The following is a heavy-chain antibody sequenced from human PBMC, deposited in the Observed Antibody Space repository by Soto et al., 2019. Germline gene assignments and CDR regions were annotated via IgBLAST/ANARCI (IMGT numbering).Heavy chain of an antibody. V-gene: IGHV4-59*01. CDR1: GGNISNYY. Sequence: PSQTQPLSYTVSGGNISNYYCSWIRQPPGKGLEWIGYIYYSGSTNYNPSLKSRVTISVDTSKNQFSLKLSSVTAADTAVYYCATGGAYCRGDCYPPPLDCRGQGTQVTLS. J-gene: IGHJ4*01. CDR2: IYYSGST. CDR3: ATGGAYCRGDCYPPPLDC. D-gene: IGHD2-21*02.